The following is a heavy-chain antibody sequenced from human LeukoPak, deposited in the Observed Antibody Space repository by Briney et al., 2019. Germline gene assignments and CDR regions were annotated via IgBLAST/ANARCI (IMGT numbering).Heavy chain of an antibody. CDR2: INHSGST. D-gene: IGHD6-13*01. J-gene: IGHJ3*02. CDR1: GGSFSGYH. V-gene: IGHV4-34*01. CDR3: ASGYSSSFTDAFDI. Sequence: SETLSLTCAVYGGSFSGYHWSWIRQPPGKGLEWIGEINHSGSTNYNPSLKSRVTISVDTSKNQFSLKLSSVTAADTAVYYCASGYSSSFTDAFDIWGQGTMVTVSS.